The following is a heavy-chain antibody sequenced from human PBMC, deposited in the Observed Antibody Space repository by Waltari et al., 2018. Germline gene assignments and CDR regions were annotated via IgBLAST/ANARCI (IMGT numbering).Heavy chain of an antibody. CDR1: GYTFTSYD. V-gene: IGHV1-8*01. CDR2: MNPNSGNT. Sequence: QVQLVQSGAEVKKPGASVKVSCKASGYTFTSYDINWVRQATGQGLEWMGWMNPNSGNTGYAQKCQGRVTMTRNTSRSTAYMELSSLRSEDTAVYYCARRWEAGTVLDYWGQGTLVTVSS. J-gene: IGHJ4*02. CDR3: ARRWEAGTVLDY. D-gene: IGHD6-13*01.